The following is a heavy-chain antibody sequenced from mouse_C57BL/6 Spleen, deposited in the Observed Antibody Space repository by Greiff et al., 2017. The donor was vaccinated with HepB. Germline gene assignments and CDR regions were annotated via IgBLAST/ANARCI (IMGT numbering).Heavy chain of an antibody. D-gene: IGHD2-3*01. Sequence: EVMLVESGGGLVKPGGSLKLSCAASGFTFSSYTMSWVRQTPEKRLEWVATISGGGGNTYYPDSVKGRFTISRDNAKNTLYLQMSRLRSEDTALYYCARDGYYPYYFDYWGQGTTLTVSS. V-gene: IGHV5-9*01. CDR2: ISGGGGNT. J-gene: IGHJ2*01. CDR3: ARDGYYPYYFDY. CDR1: GFTFSSYT.